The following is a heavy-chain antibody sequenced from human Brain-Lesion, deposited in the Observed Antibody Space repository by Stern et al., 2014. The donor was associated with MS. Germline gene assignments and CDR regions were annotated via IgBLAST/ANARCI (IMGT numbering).Heavy chain of an antibody. CDR3: ARTGDDFGDYSLSY. CDR2: IYSSGRT. D-gene: IGHD4-17*01. J-gene: IGHJ4*02. V-gene: IGHV4-39*01. CDR1: GGSINTNNYY. Sequence: QVQLQESGPGLVKPSETLSLTCTVSGGSINTNNYYWGWIRQPPGKGLEWIGNIYSSGRTFYSPSLQSRVTMSVDPSKNQLSLEMSSVTAADTAVYYCARTGDDFGDYSLSYWGQGTLVTVSS.